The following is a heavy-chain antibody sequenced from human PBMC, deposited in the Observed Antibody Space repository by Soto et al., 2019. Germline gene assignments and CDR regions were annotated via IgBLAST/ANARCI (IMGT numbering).Heavy chain of an antibody. CDR3: AKDHRSGNYGY. CDR2: ISYDGSNK. V-gene: IGHV3-30*18. Sequence: QVQLVESGGGVVQPGRSLRLSCAASGFTFSSYGMHWVRQAPGKGLEWVAVISYDGSNKYYADSVKGRFTISRDNSKNTLYLQMNSLRAEDTAVYYCAKDHRSGNYGYWGQGTLVTVSS. J-gene: IGHJ4*02. D-gene: IGHD1-26*01. CDR1: GFTFSSYG.